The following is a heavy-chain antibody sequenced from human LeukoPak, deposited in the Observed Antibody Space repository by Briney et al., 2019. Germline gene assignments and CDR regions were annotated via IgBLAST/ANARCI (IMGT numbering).Heavy chain of an antibody. CDR3: AKVGWFGELSFYYYYMDV. CDR1: GYTFTSYA. V-gene: IGHV7-4-1*02. CDR2: INTNTGNP. J-gene: IGHJ6*03. Sequence: ASVKVSCKASGYTFTSYAMNWVRQAPGQGLEWMGWINTNTGNPTYAQGFTGRFVFSLDTSVSTAYLQMNSLRAEDTAVYYCAKVGWFGELSFYYYYMDVWGKGTTVTISS. D-gene: IGHD3-10*01.